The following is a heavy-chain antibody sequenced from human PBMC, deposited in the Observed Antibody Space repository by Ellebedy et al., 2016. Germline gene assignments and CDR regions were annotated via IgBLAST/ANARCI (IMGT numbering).Heavy chain of an antibody. J-gene: IGHJ3*02. CDR3: ARDCSFFIAAEQQCENAFDI. V-gene: IGHV1-46*01. CDR2: INPSGGST. CDR1: GYTFTSYY. D-gene: IGHD6-25*01. Sequence: ASVKVSCXASGYTFTSYYMHWVRQAPGQGLEWMGIINPSGGSTSYAQKFQGRVTMTRDTSTSTVYMELSSLRSEDTAVYYCARDCSFFIAAEQQCENAFDIWGQGTMVTVSS.